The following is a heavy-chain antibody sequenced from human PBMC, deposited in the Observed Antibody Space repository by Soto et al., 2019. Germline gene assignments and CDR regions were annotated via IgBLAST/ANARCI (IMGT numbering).Heavy chain of an antibody. CDR1: GYTFTSYG. Sequence: QVQLVLSGAEVKKHGASVKVSCKASGYTFTSYGITWVRQAPGQGLEWLGWINGYNGNTNYAQKLQGRVTMTTDTSTSTAYMELRSLRSDDTAVYYCARMGDVPYYYYGMDVWGQGTTVTVSS. V-gene: IGHV1-18*01. CDR3: ARMGDVPYYYYGMDV. D-gene: IGHD3-16*01. CDR2: INGYNGNT. J-gene: IGHJ6*02.